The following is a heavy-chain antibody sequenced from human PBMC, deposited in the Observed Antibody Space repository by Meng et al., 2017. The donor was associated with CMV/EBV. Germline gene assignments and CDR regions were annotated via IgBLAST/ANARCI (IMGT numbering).Heavy chain of an antibody. CDR1: GFSLSTSGVG. CDR2: IYWDDDK. V-gene: IGHV2-5*02. D-gene: IGHD6-13*01. CDR3: ARIAAAGRFDY. Sequence: LTYLVHTLVNPSQTLTCTCTFSGFSLSTSGVGVGWIRQPPGKALEWLALIYWDDDKRYSPSLKSRLTITKDTSKNQVVLTMTNMDPVDTATYYCARIAAAGRFDYWGQGTLVTVSS. J-gene: IGHJ4*02.